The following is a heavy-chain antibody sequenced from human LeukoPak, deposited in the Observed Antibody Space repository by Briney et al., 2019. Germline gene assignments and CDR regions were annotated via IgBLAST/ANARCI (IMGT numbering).Heavy chain of an antibody. J-gene: IGHJ4*02. Sequence: SETLSLTCTVSGGSISSYYWSWIRQPAGKGLEWIGRIYTSGSTNYNPSLKSRVTISVDTSKNQFSLKLSSVTAADTAVYYCARGPRYYYDSSGPRLDYWGQGTLVTVSS. CDR1: GGSISSYY. CDR2: IYTSGST. CDR3: ARGPRYYYDSSGPRLDY. V-gene: IGHV4-4*07. D-gene: IGHD3-22*01.